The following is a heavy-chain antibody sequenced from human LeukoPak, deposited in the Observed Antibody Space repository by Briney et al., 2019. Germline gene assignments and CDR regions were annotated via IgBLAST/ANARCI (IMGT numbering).Heavy chain of an antibody. J-gene: IGHJ3*02. CDR3: ASGILGYCSSTSCYKAFDI. V-gene: IGHV4-4*07. Sequence: SETLSLTCTVSGGSTSGYYWSWIRQPAGKGLEWIGRIYTSGSTNYNPSLKSRVTMSVDTSKNQFSLKLSSVTAADTAVYYCASGILGYCSSTSCYKAFDIWGQGTMVTVSS. CDR2: IYTSGST. CDR1: GGSTSGYY. D-gene: IGHD2-2*02.